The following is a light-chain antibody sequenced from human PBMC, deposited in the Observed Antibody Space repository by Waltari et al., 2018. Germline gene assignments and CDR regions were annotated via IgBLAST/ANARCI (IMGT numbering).Light chain of an antibody. J-gene: IGLJ3*02. CDR2: GNN. CDR1: TSNIGDTY. Sequence: QSVLTQPPSVSAAPGQRITIPCSGSTSNIGDTYVSWYQLLPGTAPKLLIYGNNKRPSGIPDRFSGSHSGTSATLNIAGLQTGDEADYYCGTWHSGLWVFGGGTKVTVL. CDR3: GTWHSGLWV. V-gene: IGLV1-51*01.